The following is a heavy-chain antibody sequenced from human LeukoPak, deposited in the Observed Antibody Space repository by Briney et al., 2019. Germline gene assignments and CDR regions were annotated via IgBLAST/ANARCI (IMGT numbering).Heavy chain of an antibody. D-gene: IGHD1-26*01. CDR3: ARNSGSYYTPFGY. CDR2: IYVDGST. Sequence: GGSLRLSCAASGFTVSSNYMNWVRQAPGKGLEWVSGIYVDGSTYYADSVKGRFTISRDNSRNTLYLQMNSLRAEDTAVYYCARNSGSYYTPFGYWGQGTLVTVSS. V-gene: IGHV3-53*01. J-gene: IGHJ4*02. CDR1: GFTVSSNY.